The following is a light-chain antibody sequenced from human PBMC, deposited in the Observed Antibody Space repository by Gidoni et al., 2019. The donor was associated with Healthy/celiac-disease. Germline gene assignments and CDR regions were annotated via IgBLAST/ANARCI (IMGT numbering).Light chain of an antibody. CDR2: GAS. Sequence: EIVMTQSPATLSVSPGERATLSCRASQSGSSNLAWYQQKPGQAPRLLIYGASTRATGIPDRFSGSGSGTEFTLTISSLQSEDFAVYYCQQYNSWPQTFGQGTKLEIK. CDR1: QSGSSN. J-gene: IGKJ2*01. V-gene: IGKV3-15*01. CDR3: QQYNSWPQT.